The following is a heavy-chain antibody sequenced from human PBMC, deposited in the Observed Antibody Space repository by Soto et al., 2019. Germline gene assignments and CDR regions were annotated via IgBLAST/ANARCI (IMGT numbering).Heavy chain of an antibody. Sequence: DSVKVSCKAAGYTFTSYYMHWVRQAPGQGLEWMGIINPSGGSTSYAQKFQGRVTMTRDTSTSTVYMELSSLRSEDTAVYYCARVPPEYYDSSGYYYTDPYFDYWGQGTLVTVSS. J-gene: IGHJ4*02. CDR3: ARVPPEYYDSSGYYYTDPYFDY. CDR2: INPSGGST. CDR1: GYTFTSYY. D-gene: IGHD3-22*01. V-gene: IGHV1-46*01.